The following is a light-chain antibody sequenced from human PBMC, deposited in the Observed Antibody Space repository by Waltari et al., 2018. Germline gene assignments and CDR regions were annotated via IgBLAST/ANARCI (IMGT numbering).Light chain of an antibody. V-gene: IGKV3-15*01. J-gene: IGKJ2*01. Sequence: LMTQSPATLSVSPGERDTLSCQASQSISRNLAWYQQKPGQAPRLLIYGASTRAPGVPARFSGSGSGTQFTLSISSLQSEDFAVYYCQQYNNWRTFGQGTKLEIK. CDR2: GAS. CDR1: QSISRN. CDR3: QQYNNWRT.